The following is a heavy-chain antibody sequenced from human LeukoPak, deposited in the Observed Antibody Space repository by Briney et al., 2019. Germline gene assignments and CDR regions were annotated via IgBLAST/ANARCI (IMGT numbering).Heavy chain of an antibody. J-gene: IGHJ3*02. CDR3: ARDGGRNSSDAVEI. V-gene: IGHV4-4*07. Sequence: SETLSLTCTVSGGSISSYYWSWIRQPAGKGLEWIGRIYTTGGTNYNPSLKSRVTMSVDTSKNQFSLKLTSVTAADTAVYYCARDGGRNSSDAVEIWGQGTMVIVSS. CDR2: IYTTGGT. D-gene: IGHD6-6*01. CDR1: GGSISSYY.